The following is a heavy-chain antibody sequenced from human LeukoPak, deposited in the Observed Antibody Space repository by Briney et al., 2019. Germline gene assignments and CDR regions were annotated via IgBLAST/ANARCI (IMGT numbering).Heavy chain of an antibody. D-gene: IGHD3-22*01. CDR2: IYTSGST. CDR3: ARNLRYDNSDPGVF. CDR1: GGSVSSGSYY. Sequence: SETLSLTCTVSGGSVSSGSYYWSWIRQPAGKGLEWIGRIYTSGSTNYNPSLKSRVTISVDTSKNQFSLKLSSVTAADTAVYNWARNLRYDNSDPGVFWGQGTVVTVSS. J-gene: IGHJ4*02. V-gene: IGHV4-61*02.